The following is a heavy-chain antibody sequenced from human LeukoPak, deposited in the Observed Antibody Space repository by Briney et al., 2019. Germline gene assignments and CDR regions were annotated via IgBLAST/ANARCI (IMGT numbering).Heavy chain of an antibody. CDR2: IYYSGFT. J-gene: IGHJ3*02. CDR1: GGSISSSSYY. CDR3: ARDGRYYYAFDI. D-gene: IGHD1-26*01. Sequence: SETLSLTCTVSGGSISSSSYYWGWIRQPPGKGLEWIGTIYYSGFTYYNPSLKSRVTISVDTSKNQFSLKLSSVTAADTAVYYCARDGRYYYAFDIWGQGTMVTVSS. V-gene: IGHV4-39*02.